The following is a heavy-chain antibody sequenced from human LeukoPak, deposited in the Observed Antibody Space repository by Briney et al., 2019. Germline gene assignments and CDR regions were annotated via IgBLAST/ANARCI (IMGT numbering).Heavy chain of an antibody. CDR1: GYSFSSYW. D-gene: IGHD3-10*01. J-gene: IGHJ4*02. CDR2: IYPGDSDT. CDR3: ARRRSSTLIDY. V-gene: IGHV5-51*01. Sequence: GEPLKISCKGSGYSFSSYWIAWVRKMLGKGLEWMGIIYPGDSDTTYSPSFQGQVTISADKSISTAYLQWNSLKASDTAMYFCARRRSSTLIDYWGQGTLVTVSS.